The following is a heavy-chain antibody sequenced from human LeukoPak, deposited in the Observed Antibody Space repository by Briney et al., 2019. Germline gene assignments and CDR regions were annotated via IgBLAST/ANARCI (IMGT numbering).Heavy chain of an antibody. D-gene: IGHD6-19*01. CDR1: GGSISSSSYY. J-gene: IGHJ4*02. Sequence: SSETLSLTCTVSGGSISSSSYYWGWIRQPPGKGLEWIGEINHSGSTNYNPSLKSRVTISVDKSKNQFSLKLSSVTAADTAVYYCARNSGWYGVSWGQGTLVTVSS. V-gene: IGHV4-39*07. CDR2: INHSGST. CDR3: ARNSGWYGVS.